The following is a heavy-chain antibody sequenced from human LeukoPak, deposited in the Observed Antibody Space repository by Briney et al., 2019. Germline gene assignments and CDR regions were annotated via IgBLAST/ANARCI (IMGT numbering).Heavy chain of an antibody. CDR1: GYNFTHYW. V-gene: IGHV5-51*01. J-gene: IGHJ3*01. D-gene: IGHD3-22*01. CDR2: IYINVTDT. CDR3: ARPNITYYYGSSGYDGFDV. Sequence: GESPNISCKCSGYNFTHYWIALVRQTPGKGLEWMGIIYINVTDTRYGPSFQGHVSISADKSINTAYLQWSSLKASDTAMYFCARPNITYYYGSSGYDGFDVWGQGTMVTVST.